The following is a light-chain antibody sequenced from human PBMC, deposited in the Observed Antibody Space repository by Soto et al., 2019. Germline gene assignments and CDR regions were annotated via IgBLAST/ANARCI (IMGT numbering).Light chain of an antibody. CDR2: GAS. CDR3: QQYYSSYS. Sequence: AIRMTQSPSSLSASTGDTVIITCRASQDISDYVAWYQRKAGRAAKLLIYGASTLQSGVPPRFSGSGSETEFMLTISRLQSEDFATYYCQQYYSSYSFGQGTKVDIK. V-gene: IGKV1-8*01. CDR1: QDISDY. J-gene: IGKJ2*03.